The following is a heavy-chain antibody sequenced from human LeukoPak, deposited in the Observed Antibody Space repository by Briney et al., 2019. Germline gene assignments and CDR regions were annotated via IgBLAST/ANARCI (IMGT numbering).Heavy chain of an antibody. V-gene: IGHV3-21*01. CDR2: ISSGGSYI. CDR1: GFTFSSYS. J-gene: IGHJ4*02. CDR3: ARALEQQLPALDY. D-gene: IGHD6-13*01. Sequence: GGSLRLSCAASGFTFSSYSMNWDRQAPGKGLEWVSSISSGGSYIYYADSLKGRFTISRDNAKNSLYLQMNSLKAEDTAVYYCARALEQQLPALDYWGQGTLVTVSS.